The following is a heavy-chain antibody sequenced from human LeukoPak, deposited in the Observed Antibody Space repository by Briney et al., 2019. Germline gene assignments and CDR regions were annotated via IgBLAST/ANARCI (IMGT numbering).Heavy chain of an antibody. Sequence: PSETLSLTCTVSGGSISSGSYYWSWIRQPAGKGLEWIGRIYTSGSTNYNPSLKSRVTISVDTSKNQFSLKLSSVTAADTDVYYCAREGGYYYDSSGYYYSLASAYWGQGTLVTVSS. CDR2: IYTSGST. V-gene: IGHV4-61*02. J-gene: IGHJ4*02. CDR1: GGSISSGSYY. D-gene: IGHD3-22*01. CDR3: AREGGYYYDSSGYYYSLASAY.